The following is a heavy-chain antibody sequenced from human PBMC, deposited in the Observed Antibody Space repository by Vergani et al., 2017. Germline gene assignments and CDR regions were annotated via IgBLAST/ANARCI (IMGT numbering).Heavy chain of an antibody. V-gene: IGHV3-30-3*01. J-gene: IGHJ5*02. CDR3: ARGGPYNWVNGRWLDP. CDR2: ISSDGSDK. D-gene: IGHD1-20*01. Sequence: QEQLVESGGGMVQPGSSLRLSCAASDSTFRRYYYHWVRQVPGKGLEWVALISSDGSDKFYADSVKGRFTISRDNYKNTLSLKLSGLRPDDTAISYSARGGPYNWVNGRWLDPWGQGTLVTVSS. CDR1: DSTFRRYY.